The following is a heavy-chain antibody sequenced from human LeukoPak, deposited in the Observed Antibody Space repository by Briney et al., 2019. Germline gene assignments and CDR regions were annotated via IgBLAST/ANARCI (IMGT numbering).Heavy chain of an antibody. CDR2: INGDGSST. V-gene: IGHV3-74*01. D-gene: IGHD4-17*01. CDR1: GFTFSSFW. CDR3: ARPQHGDLYAFDI. J-gene: IGHJ3*02. Sequence: PGGSLRLSCAASGFTFSSFWMHWVRQAPGKGLVWVSRINGDGSSTTYADSVKGGFTISRDNAKNTVYLQMNSLRAEDTAVYYCARPQHGDLYAFDIWGQGTMVTVSS.